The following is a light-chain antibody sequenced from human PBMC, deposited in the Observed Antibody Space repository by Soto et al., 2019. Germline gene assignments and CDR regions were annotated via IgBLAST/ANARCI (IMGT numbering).Light chain of an antibody. Sequence: QSALTQPASVSGSPGQSITVSCTGTSSDIGGHKNVSWYQQHQGKVPKLIIYEVSNRPSGVSNRFSGSKSGNTASLTVSGLQAEDEADYYCSSYTTTSTVVFGGGTKLTVL. CDR2: EVS. J-gene: IGLJ2*01. CDR1: SSDIGGHKN. CDR3: SSYTTTSTVV. V-gene: IGLV2-14*01.